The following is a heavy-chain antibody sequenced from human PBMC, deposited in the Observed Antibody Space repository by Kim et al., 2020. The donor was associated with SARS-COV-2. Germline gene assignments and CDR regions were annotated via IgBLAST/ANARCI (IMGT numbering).Heavy chain of an antibody. Sequence: SETLSLTCAVYGGSFSAYHLTWIRQPPRKALEWIGEINHSVGTKYNPSLESRCTISVDTSKSQFSLNLCSVTAADTAVYYCACRTFGRPDYYGSGSNRYRLLYYYGMDVWGQGTTVTV. CDR3: ACRTFGRPDYYGSGSNRYRLLYYYGMDV. CDR2: INHSVGT. D-gene: IGHD3-10*01. V-gene: IGHV4-34*01. J-gene: IGHJ6*02. CDR1: GGSFSAYH.